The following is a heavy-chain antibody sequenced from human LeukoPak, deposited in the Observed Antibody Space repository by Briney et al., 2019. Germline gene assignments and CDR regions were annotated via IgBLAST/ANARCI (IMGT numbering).Heavy chain of an antibody. CDR3: ARHAGGIAAAGTRPFDY. CDR1: GASFSSSTYY. V-gene: IGHV4-39*01. D-gene: IGHD6-13*01. Sequence: PSETLSLTCTVSGASFSSSTYYWGWIRQPPGKGLEWIGSIYYGGGTYYNPSLKSRVTMSVDTSQKPFSLKLSSVTAADTAVYYCARHAGGIAAAGTRPFDYWGQGTLVTVSS. CDR2: IYYGGGT. J-gene: IGHJ4*02.